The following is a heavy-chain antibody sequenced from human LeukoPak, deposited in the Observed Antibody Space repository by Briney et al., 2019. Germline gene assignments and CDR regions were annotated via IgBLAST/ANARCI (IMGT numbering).Heavy chain of an antibody. Sequence: GGSLRLSCAASGFIFSSYEMNWVRQAPGKGLEWVSYISSSGSTIYYADAVKGRFTIPRDNAKNSLFLQMNTLRAEDTAVYYCARVVTVTSTGGPFDYWGQGTLVTVSS. J-gene: IGHJ4*02. V-gene: IGHV3-48*03. D-gene: IGHD4-17*01. CDR2: ISSSGSTI. CDR1: GFIFSSYE. CDR3: ARVVTVTSTGGPFDY.